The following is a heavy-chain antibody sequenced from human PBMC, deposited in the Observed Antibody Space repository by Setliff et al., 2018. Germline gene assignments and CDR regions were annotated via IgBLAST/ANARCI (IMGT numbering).Heavy chain of an antibody. CDR2: IWYDGTNK. CDR3: AKCGGDHCCPLYQYYMDV. CDR1: GFTFSSYG. V-gene: IGHV3-33*03. D-gene: IGHD2-21*02. Sequence: GSLSLSCAASGFTFSSYGMHWVRQAPGKGLEWVAVIWYDGTNKYYVDSVKGRFTISRDNAKNSLYLQMDSLRAEDTAVYYCAKCGGDHCCPLYQYYMDVWGKGTTVTVSS. J-gene: IGHJ6*03.